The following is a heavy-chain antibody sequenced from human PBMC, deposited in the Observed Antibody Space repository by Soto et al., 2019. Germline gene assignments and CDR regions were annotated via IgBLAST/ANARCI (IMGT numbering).Heavy chain of an antibody. D-gene: IGHD3-22*01. CDR3: AKPRRSSGSDSAFDY. J-gene: IGHJ4*02. Sequence: EVQLVESGGGLVQPGRSLRLSCAASGFTFDDYAMHWVRQAPGKGLEWVSGISWNSGSIGYADSVKGRFTISRDNAKNYLYLQMNCLSAEDTALYYCAKPRRSSGSDSAFDYWGQGTLVTVSS. CDR1: GFTFDDYA. V-gene: IGHV3-9*01. CDR2: ISWNSGSI.